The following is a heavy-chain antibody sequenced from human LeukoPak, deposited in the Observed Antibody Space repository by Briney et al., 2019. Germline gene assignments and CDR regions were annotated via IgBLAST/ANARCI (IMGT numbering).Heavy chain of an antibody. CDR2: ISSDGSNK. Sequence: GGSLRLSCAASGLTFNSHAMHWVRQAPGKGLEWVAVISSDGSNKYYADSVKGRFTISRDNSKNTLYLQMNSLRAEDTAVYYCAKLPVVATPSYFDYWGQGTLVTVSS. CDR1: GLTFNSHA. D-gene: IGHD2-2*01. V-gene: IGHV3-30-3*02. J-gene: IGHJ4*02. CDR3: AKLPVVATPSYFDY.